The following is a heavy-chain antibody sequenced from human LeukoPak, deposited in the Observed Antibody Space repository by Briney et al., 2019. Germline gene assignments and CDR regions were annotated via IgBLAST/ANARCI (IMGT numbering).Heavy chain of an antibody. Sequence: QPGGSLRLSCAASEFTFVRYAMNWVRQAPGKGLEWVSYISSSSFKIGYADSVKGRFTISRDNSKNSLYLQMDSLRVGDTAVYYCVRDPSYGSSWYYYMDVWGKGTTVTVSS. J-gene: IGHJ6*03. CDR1: EFTFVRYA. CDR3: VRDPSYGSSWYYYMDV. D-gene: IGHD6-13*01. V-gene: IGHV3-48*04. CDR2: ISSSSFKI.